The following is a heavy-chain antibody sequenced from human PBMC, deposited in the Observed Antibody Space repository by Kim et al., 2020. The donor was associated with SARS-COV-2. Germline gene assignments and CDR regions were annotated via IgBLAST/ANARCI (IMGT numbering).Heavy chain of an antibody. CDR3: AITSSDLFYFDI. D-gene: IGHD6-19*01. J-gene: IGHJ4*02. Sequence: SVKVSCKASGGTFSTYAISWVRQAPGQGLEWMGGIIPLFGTANYAQKFQGRVTITADKSTSTAYMDLSSLKSEDTAVYYCAITSSDLFYFDIWGQGTLVTVSS. CDR2: IIPLFGTA. CDR1: GGTFSTYA. V-gene: IGHV1-69*06.